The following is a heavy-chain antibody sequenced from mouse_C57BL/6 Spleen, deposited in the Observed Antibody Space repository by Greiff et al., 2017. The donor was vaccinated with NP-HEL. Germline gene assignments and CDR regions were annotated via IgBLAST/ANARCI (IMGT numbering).Heavy chain of an antibody. CDR3: ARYTYYAMDY. CDR2: ISDGGSYT. Sequence: EVQLVESGGGLVKPGGSLKLSCAASGFTFSSYAMSWVRQTPEKRLEWVATISDGGSYTYYPDNVKGRFTISRDNAKNNLYLQMSHLKSEDTAMYYCARYTYYAMDYWGQGTSVTVSS. V-gene: IGHV5-4*01. J-gene: IGHJ4*01. CDR1: GFTFSSYA.